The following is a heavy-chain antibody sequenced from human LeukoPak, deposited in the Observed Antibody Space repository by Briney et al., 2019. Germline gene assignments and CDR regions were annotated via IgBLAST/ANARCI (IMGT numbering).Heavy chain of an antibody. CDR2: INPSGGST. D-gene: IGHD6-13*01. CDR3: ARCSPLDKVIAAAGTGYYYYGMDV. Sequence: ASVKVSCKASGYTFTSYGISWVRQAPGQGLEWMGIINPSGGSTSYAQKFQGRVTMTRDTSTSTVYMELSSLRSEDTAVYYCARCSPLDKVIAAAGTGYYYYGMDVWGQGTTVTVSS. J-gene: IGHJ6*02. V-gene: IGHV1-46*01. CDR1: GYTFTSYG.